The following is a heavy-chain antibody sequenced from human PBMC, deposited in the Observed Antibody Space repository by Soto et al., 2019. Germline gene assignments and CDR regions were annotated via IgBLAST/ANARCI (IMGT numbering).Heavy chain of an antibody. CDR3: ARDSDYGAYFDY. CDR2: ISYDGSNK. Sequence: GGSLRLSCAVSGFTFSSYAMHWVRQAPGKGLEWVAVISYDGSNKYYADSVKGRFTISRDNSKNTLYLQMNSLRAEDTAVYYCARDSDYGAYFDYWGQGTLVTVSS. J-gene: IGHJ4*02. D-gene: IGHD3-16*01. CDR1: GFTFSSYA. V-gene: IGHV3-30-3*01.